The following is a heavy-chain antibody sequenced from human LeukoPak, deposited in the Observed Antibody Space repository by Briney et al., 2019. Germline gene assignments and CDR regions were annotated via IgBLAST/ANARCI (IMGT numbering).Heavy chain of an antibody. V-gene: IGHV3-20*04. Sequence: GGSLRLSCAASGFTFDDYGMSWVRQAPGKGLEWVSGINWNGGSTGYADSVKGRFTISRDNSKNTLYLQMNSLRAEDTAVYYCAKDLSSGDFDYWGQGTLATVSS. CDR3: AKDLSSGDFDY. J-gene: IGHJ4*02. CDR2: INWNGGST. CDR1: GFTFDDYG. D-gene: IGHD3-16*02.